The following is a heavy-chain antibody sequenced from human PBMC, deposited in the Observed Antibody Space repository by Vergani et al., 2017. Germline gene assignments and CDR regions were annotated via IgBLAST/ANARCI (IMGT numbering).Heavy chain of an antibody. Sequence: QVQLVQSGAEVKKPGASVKVSCKASGYTFTSYYMHWVRQAPGQGLEWMGGIIPIFGTANYAQKFQGRVTITADESTSTAYMELSSLRSEDTAVYYCARATVVTPEHFDLWGRGTLVTVSS. D-gene: IGHD4-23*01. CDR3: ARATVVTPEHFDL. CDR2: IIPIFGTA. CDR1: GYTFTSYY. J-gene: IGHJ2*01. V-gene: IGHV1-69*01.